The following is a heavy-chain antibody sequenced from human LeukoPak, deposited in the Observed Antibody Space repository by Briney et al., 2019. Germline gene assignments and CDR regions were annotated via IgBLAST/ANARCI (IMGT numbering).Heavy chain of an antibody. CDR3: AELGITMIGGV. J-gene: IGHJ6*04. D-gene: IGHD3-10*02. CDR1: GFTFTSYG. CDR2: IRHDGSYK. V-gene: IGHV3-30*02. Sequence: GGSLRLSCVVSGFTFTSYGVHWVRQAPGKGLEWVAFIRHDGSYKDYADSVKGRFTISRDNAKNSLYLQMNSLRAEDTAVYYCAELGITMIGGVWGKGTTVTISS.